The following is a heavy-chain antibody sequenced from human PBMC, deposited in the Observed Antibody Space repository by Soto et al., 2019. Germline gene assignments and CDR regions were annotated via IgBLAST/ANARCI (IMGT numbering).Heavy chain of an antibody. CDR1: GYTFTNYY. J-gene: IGHJ5*02. CDR2: INPSGGST. CDR3: ARGGENYSDGGGFNWFDT. V-gene: IGHV1-46*01. Sequence: ASVKVSCKTSGYTFTNYYIHWVRQAPGQGLEWMGIINPSGGSTSYAQKFQARVTVTRDTPTRTVYMEVRSLRSEDTAIYFCARGGENYSDGGGFNWFDTWGQGTQVTVSS. D-gene: IGHD3-22*01.